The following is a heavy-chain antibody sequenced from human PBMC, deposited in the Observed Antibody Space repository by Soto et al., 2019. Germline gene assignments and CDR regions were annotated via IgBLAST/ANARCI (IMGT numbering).Heavy chain of an antibody. CDR3: ARDPRGGAGRYGMDF. CDR1: GGTFSSYA. J-gene: IGHJ6*02. D-gene: IGHD3-10*01. V-gene: IGHV1-69*06. Sequence: QVQLVQSGAAVKKPGSSVKVSCKASGGTFSSYAISWVRQAPGQGLEWMGGIIPIFGTANYAQKFQGRVTITADKSTNTAYRELSSLRAEDTAVSYCARDPRGGAGRYGMDFWGQGTTVTVSS. CDR2: IIPIFGTA.